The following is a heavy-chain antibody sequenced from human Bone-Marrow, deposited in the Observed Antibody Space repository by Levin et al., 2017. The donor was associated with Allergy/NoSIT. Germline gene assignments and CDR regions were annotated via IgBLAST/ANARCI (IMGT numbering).Heavy chain of an antibody. D-gene: IGHD3-9*01. V-gene: IGHV1-18*01. J-gene: IGHJ6*02. Sequence: GESLKISCKASGYTFTSYGISWVRQAPGQGLEWMGWISAYNGNTNYAQKLQGRVTMTTDTSTSTAYMELRSLRSDDTAVYYCARVEYFDWSLNPGGMDVWGQGTTVTVSS. CDR2: ISAYNGNT. CDR3: ARVEYFDWSLNPGGMDV. CDR1: GYTFTSYG.